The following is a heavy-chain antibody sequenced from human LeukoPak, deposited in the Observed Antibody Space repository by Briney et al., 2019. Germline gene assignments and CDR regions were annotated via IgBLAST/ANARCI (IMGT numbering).Heavy chain of an antibody. J-gene: IGHJ6*02. CDR3: ARWGRIAAAASYYYGMDV. Sequence: GGSLRLSCAASGFTFSSYELNWVRQAPGKGLEWVSYISSSGSTIYYADSVKGRFTISRDNAKNSLYLQMNSLRAEDTAVYYCARWGRIAAAASYYYGMDVWGQGTTVTVSS. D-gene: IGHD6-13*01. V-gene: IGHV3-48*03. CDR2: ISSSGSTI. CDR1: GFTFSSYE.